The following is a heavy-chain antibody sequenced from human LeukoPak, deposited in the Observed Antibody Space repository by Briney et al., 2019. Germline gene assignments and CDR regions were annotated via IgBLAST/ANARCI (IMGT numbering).Heavy chain of an antibody. CDR3: ARYCSSTSCYTLDY. CDR2: ISAYNGNT. D-gene: IGHD2-2*02. J-gene: IGHJ4*02. V-gene: IGHV1-18*01. Sequence: ASVKVSCKASGYTLTSYGISWVRQAPGQGLEWMGWISAYNGNTNYAQKLQGRVTMTTDISTSTAYMELRSLRSDDTAVYYCARYCSSTSCYTLDYWGQGTLVTVSS. CDR1: GYTLTSYG.